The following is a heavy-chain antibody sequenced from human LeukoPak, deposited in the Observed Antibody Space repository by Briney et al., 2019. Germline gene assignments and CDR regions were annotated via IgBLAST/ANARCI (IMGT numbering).Heavy chain of an antibody. CDR3: AREGVYDILTGYGMDV. V-gene: IGHV3-48*01. D-gene: IGHD3-9*01. J-gene: IGHJ6*02. CDR2: IGVGGRPT. CDR1: GFSFSHYS. Sequence: GGSLRLSCAASGFSFSHYSMTWARQASGKGLEWISYIGVGGRPTNYADSVKGRFTISRDNSKNTLYLQMNSLRAEDTAVYYCAREGVYDILTGYGMDVWGQGTTVTVSS.